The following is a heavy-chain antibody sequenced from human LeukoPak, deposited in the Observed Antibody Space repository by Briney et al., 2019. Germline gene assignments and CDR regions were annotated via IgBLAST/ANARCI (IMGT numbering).Heavy chain of an antibody. J-gene: IGHJ6*03. D-gene: IGHD5-12*01. CDR2: IYTSGST. Sequence: SETLSLTCTVSGGSISSGSYYWSWIRQPAGKGLEWIGRIYTSGSTNYNPSLKSRVTISVDTSKNQFSLKLSSVTAADTAVYYCARDLLVATTRDYYYYMDVWGKGTTVTVSS. V-gene: IGHV4-61*02. CDR1: GGSISSGSYY. CDR3: ARDLLVATTRDYYYYMDV.